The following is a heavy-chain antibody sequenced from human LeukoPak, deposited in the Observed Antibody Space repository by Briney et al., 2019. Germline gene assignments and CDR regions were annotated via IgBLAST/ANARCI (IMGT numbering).Heavy chain of an antibody. CDR1: GGSISGSSYY. D-gene: IGHD2-2*02. Sequence: SETLSLTCTVSGGSISGSSYYWGWIRQPPGKGLEWIGSIYYSGSTYYNPSLKSRVTISVDTSKNQFSLKLSSVTAADTAVYYCATTYTEGGNDAFDIWGQGTMVTVSS. CDR3: ATTYTEGGNDAFDI. V-gene: IGHV4-39*01. J-gene: IGHJ3*02. CDR2: IYYSGST.